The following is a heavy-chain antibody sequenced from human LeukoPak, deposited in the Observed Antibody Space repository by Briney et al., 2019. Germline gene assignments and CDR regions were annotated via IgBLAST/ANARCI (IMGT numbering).Heavy chain of an antibody. CDR2: IYYSGST. CDR1: GGSISSYY. D-gene: IGHD6-25*01. Sequence: PSETLSLTCTVSGGSISSYYWSWIRQPPGKGLEWIGYIYYSGSTNYNPSLKSRVTISVDTSKNQFSLKLSSVTAADTAVYCCARSQRRFGGIDYWGQGTLVTVSS. CDR3: ARSQRRFGGIDY. J-gene: IGHJ4*02. V-gene: IGHV4-59*01.